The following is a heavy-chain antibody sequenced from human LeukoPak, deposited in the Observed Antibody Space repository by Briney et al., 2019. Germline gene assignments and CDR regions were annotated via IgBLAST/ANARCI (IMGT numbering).Heavy chain of an antibody. Sequence: GGSLRLSCAASGFTFSSYGMHWVRQAPGKGLEWVAFIRYDGSNKYYADSVKGRFTISRDNSKNTLYLQMNSLRAEDTAVCYCAKDQEAYDILTGYYYAEYFQHWGQGTLVTVSS. CDR2: IRYDGSNK. D-gene: IGHD3-9*01. V-gene: IGHV3-30*02. CDR1: GFTFSSYG. CDR3: AKDQEAYDILTGYYYAEYFQH. J-gene: IGHJ1*01.